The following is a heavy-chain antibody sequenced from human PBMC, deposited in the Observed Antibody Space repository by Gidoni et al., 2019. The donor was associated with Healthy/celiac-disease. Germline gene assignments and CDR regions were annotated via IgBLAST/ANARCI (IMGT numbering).Heavy chain of an antibody. J-gene: IGHJ4*02. CDR2: ISTNGGST. D-gene: IGHD6-13*01. CDR1: GFTFSSYA. CDR3: VKEPSIAAEPLDN. Sequence: EVQLVESGGGLVQPGGSLRLSCSASGFTFSSYAMHWVRQAPGKGLEYISAISTNGGSTYYTDSVKDRFTISRDKSKNTLYLQMSSQRAESTAVYYCVKEPSIAAEPLDNWGQGTLVTVSS. V-gene: IGHV3-64D*09.